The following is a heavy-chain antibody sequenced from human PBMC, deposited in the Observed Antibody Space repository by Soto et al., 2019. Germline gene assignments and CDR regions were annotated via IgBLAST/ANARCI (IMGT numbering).Heavy chain of an antibody. V-gene: IGHV1-69*13. CDR1: GGTFSSYA. CDR2: IIPIFGTA. CDR3: ASGLAAAGIGHFDY. D-gene: IGHD6-13*01. J-gene: IGHJ4*02. Sequence: GASVKVSCKASGGTFSSYAISWVRQAPGQGLEWMGGIIPIFGTANYAQKFQGRVTITADESTSTAYMELSSLRSEDTAVYYCASGLAAAGIGHFDYWGQGTLVTAPQ.